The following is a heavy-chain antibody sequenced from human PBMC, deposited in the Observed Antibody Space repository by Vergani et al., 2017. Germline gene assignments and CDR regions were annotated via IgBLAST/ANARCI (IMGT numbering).Heavy chain of an antibody. J-gene: IGHJ3*02. D-gene: IGHD5-18*01. V-gene: IGHV3-30*01. CDR1: GFTFSSYA. CDR3: ARDYSYGAFDI. CDR2: ISYDGSNK. Sequence: QVQLVESGGGVVQPGRSLRLSCAASGFTFSSYAMHWVRQAPGKGLEWVAVISYDGSNKYYADSVKGRFTISRDNSKNTLYLQMNSLRAEDTAVYYCARDYSYGAFDIWGQGTMVTVSS.